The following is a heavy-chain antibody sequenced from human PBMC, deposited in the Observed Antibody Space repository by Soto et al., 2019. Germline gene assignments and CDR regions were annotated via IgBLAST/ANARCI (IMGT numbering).Heavy chain of an antibody. Sequence: GSSVKVSCKASGYTFTSYAMHWVRQAPGQRLEWMGWINAGNGNTKYSQKFQGRVTITRDTSASTAYMELSSLRSEDTAVYYCARSTMVRGIPELVDTAMVSDSFFDPWGQGTLVTVSS. CDR2: INAGNGNT. D-gene: IGHD5-18*01. CDR3: ARSTMVRGIPELVDTAMVSDSFFDP. CDR1: GYTFTSYA. J-gene: IGHJ5*02. V-gene: IGHV1-3*01.